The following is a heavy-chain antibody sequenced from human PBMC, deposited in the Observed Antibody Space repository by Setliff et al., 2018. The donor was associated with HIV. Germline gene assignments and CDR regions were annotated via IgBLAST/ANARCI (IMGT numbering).Heavy chain of an antibody. V-gene: IGHV3-74*01. CDR3: ASSYSGYDWEIDY. CDR2: IYPDGITA. Sequence: ETLSLSCAASGFSFSTSWGHWVRQAPGRRLVWVARIYPDGITADYADSVKGRFTISRDNTKNMLYLQMNSLRAEDTAVYYCASSYSGYDWEIDYWGQGTLVTVSS. CDR1: GFSFSTSW. D-gene: IGHD5-12*01. J-gene: IGHJ4*02.